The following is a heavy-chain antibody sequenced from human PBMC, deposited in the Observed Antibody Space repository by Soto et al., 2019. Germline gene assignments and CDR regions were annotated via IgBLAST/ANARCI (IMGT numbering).Heavy chain of an antibody. D-gene: IGHD3-10*01. Sequence: ASVKVSCKASGYTFTSYGISWVRQAPGQGLEWMGWISAYNGNTNYAQKLQGRVTMTTDTSTSTAYMELRSLRSDDTAVYYCARDNQYYYGSGSYYRFDPCGQGTLVTVSS. J-gene: IGHJ5*02. CDR2: ISAYNGNT. V-gene: IGHV1-18*04. CDR1: GYTFTSYG. CDR3: ARDNQYYYGSGSYYRFDP.